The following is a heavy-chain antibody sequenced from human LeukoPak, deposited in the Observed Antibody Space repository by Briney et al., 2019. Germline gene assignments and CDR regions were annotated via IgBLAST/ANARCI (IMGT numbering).Heavy chain of an antibody. Sequence: SETLSLTCAVSGGSISTINWWTWVRQPPGKGLEWIGEIYHSGSTNYNPSLKSRVTISVDKSKDQFSLKMSSVTAADTAVYYCARVGGYYDSSGYLQRDAFDIWGQGTMVTVSS. V-gene: IGHV4-4*02. J-gene: IGHJ3*02. D-gene: IGHD3-22*01. CDR1: GGSISTINW. CDR2: IYHSGST. CDR3: ARVGGYYDSSGYLQRDAFDI.